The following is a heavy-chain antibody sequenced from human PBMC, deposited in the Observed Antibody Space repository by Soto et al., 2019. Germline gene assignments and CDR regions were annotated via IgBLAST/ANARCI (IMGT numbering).Heavy chain of an antibody. V-gene: IGHV1-69*02. CDR2: IIPIFGIA. CDR1: GGTFSRYS. D-gene: IGHD2-2*01. J-gene: IGHJ6*02. Sequence: QVQLVQSGAEVKKPGSSVKVSCKASGGTFSRYSITWVRQAPGHGLEWIGRIIPIFGIASYAQKFQGRVTITADESTSXAXMXXSSLRYDDTAVYYCARGDRDRETGLVPAAIDGMDVWGQGTTVTGSS. CDR3: ARGDRDRETGLVPAAIDGMDV.